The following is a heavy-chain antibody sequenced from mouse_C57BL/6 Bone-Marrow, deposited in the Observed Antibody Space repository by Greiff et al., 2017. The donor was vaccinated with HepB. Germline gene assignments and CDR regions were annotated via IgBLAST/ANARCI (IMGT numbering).Heavy chain of an antibody. CDR2: INYDGSST. CDR1: GFTFSDYY. CDR3: ARDTGTPPYYFDY. D-gene: IGHD4-1*01. J-gene: IGHJ2*01. Sequence: EVMLVESEGGLVQPGSSMKLSCTASGFTFSDYYMAWVRQVPEKGLEWVANINYDGSSTYYLDSLKSRFIISRDNAKNILYLQMSSLKSEDTATYYCARDTGTPPYYFDYWGQGTTLTVSS. V-gene: IGHV5-16*01.